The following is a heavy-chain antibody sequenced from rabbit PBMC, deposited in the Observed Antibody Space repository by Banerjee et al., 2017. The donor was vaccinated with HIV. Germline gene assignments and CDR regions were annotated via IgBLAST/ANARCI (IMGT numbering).Heavy chain of an antibody. Sequence: QEQLVESGGGLVQPEGSLTLTCTASGFSFSSGYDMCWVRQAPGKGLEWIGYIATSSGSTWYANWVNGRFTISKTSSTTVTLQMASLTAADTATYFCARDLAAVTGWNFGLWGPGTLVTVS. V-gene: IGHV1S45*01. J-gene: IGHJ4*01. CDR3: ARDLAAVTGWNFGL. CDR2: IATSSGST. CDR1: GFSFSSGYD. D-gene: IGHD7-1*01.